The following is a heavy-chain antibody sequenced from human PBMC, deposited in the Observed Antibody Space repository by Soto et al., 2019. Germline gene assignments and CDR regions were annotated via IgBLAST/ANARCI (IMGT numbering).Heavy chain of an antibody. CDR3: ARPSAAGPDDYYYYGMDV. V-gene: IGHV5-51*01. J-gene: IGHJ6*02. CDR1: GYSFTSYW. D-gene: IGHD6-13*01. CDR2: IYPGDSDT. Sequence: ESXKISCKGSGYSFTSYWIGWVRQMPGKVLEWMGIIYPGDSDTRYSPSFQGQVTISADKSISTAYLQWSSLKASDTAMCYCARPSAAGPDDYYYYGMDVWGQGTTVTVSS.